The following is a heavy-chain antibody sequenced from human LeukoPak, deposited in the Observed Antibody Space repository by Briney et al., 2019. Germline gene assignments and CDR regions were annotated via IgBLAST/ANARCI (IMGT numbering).Heavy chain of an antibody. CDR2: IYYSGST. J-gene: IGHJ4*02. CDR1: GGSISSSSYY. Sequence: SETLSLTCTVSGGSISSSSYYWGWIRQPPGKGLEWIGSIYYSGSTYYNPSLKSRVTISVDTSKNQFSLKLSSVTAADTAVYYCARGDNVGAIVYWGQGTLVTVSS. D-gene: IGHD1-26*01. CDR3: ARGDNVGAIVY. V-gene: IGHV4-39*07.